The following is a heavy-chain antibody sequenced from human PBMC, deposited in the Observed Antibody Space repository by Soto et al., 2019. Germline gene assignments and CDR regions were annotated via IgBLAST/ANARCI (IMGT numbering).Heavy chain of an antibody. CDR3: ARPGYCSGGSCYSAEYFQH. Sequence: QVQLQQWGAGLLKPSETLSLTCAVYGGSFSGYYWSWIRQPPGKGLEWIGEINHSGSTNHNPSLKSRVTISVDTSKNQFSLKLSSVTAADTAVYYCARPGYCSGGSCYSAEYFQHWGQGTLVTVSS. V-gene: IGHV4-34*01. CDR2: INHSGST. D-gene: IGHD2-15*01. J-gene: IGHJ1*01. CDR1: GGSFSGYY.